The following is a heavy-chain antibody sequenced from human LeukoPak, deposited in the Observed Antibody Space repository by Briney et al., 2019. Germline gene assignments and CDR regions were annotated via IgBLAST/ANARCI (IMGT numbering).Heavy chain of an antibody. CDR2: INASGGNT. Sequence: PEGSLRLSCAASGFAFNFYAMTWVRQAPGKRLQWVSTINASGGNTYYAESVRGRFTISRDNSKDTLYLQLNSLTAEDTAIYYCAKPINGGLAVSADWFDPWGQGTLVAVSS. CDR3: AKPINGGLAVSADWFDP. CDR1: GFAFNFYA. D-gene: IGHD6-19*01. J-gene: IGHJ5*02. V-gene: IGHV3-23*01.